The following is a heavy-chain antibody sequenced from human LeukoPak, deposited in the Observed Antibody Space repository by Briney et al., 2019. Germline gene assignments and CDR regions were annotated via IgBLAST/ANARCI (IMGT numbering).Heavy chain of an antibody. V-gene: IGHV3-9*01. Sequence: GGSLRLSCAASGFTFDDYAMHWVRQAPGKGLEWVSGISWNSGSIGYADSVKGRFTISRDNAKNSLYLQMNSLRAEDTAVYYCARGGNWPDYWGQGTLVTVSS. CDR1: GFTFDDYA. D-gene: IGHD1-1*01. CDR3: ARGGNWPDY. CDR2: ISWNSGSI. J-gene: IGHJ4*02.